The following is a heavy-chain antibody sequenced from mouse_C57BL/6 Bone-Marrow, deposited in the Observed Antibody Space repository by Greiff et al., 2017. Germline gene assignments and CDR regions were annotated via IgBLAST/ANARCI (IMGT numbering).Heavy chain of an antibody. J-gene: IGHJ2*01. CDR2: ISDGGSYT. CDR1: GFTFSSYA. V-gene: IGHV5-4*01. CDR3: ARGAYSNSYFDY. Sequence: EVQVVESGGGLVKPGGSLKLSCAASGFTFSSYAMSWVRQTPEKRLEWVATISDGGSYTYYPDNVKGRFTISRDNAKNNLYLQMSHLKSEDTAMYYCARGAYSNSYFDYWGQGTTLTVSS. D-gene: IGHD2-5*01.